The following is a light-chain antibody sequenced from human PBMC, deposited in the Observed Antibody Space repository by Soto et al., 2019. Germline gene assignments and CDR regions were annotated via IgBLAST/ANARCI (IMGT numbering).Light chain of an antibody. CDR2: DVS. CDR3: QHRSNCPLT. CDR1: QNISSY. Sequence: SVFVQSPCTLRWSPGQKATLSCMASQNISSYLIWYQQKPGQAPRLLIYDVSNRATGIPARFSGSGSGTDFTLTISSLEPEDFAVYYCQHRSNCPLTFGQGTRLEIK. J-gene: IGKJ5*01. V-gene: IGKV3-11*01.